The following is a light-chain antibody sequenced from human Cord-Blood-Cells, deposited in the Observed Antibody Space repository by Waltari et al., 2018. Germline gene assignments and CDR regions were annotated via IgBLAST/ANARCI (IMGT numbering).Light chain of an antibody. J-gene: IGLJ3*02. CDR1: RSDVGSYNL. V-gene: IGLV2-23*03. CDR3: CSYAGSSTFV. Sequence: QSALTRPASVSGSPGQSITIPCPGTRSDVGSYNLVSWYQQHPGKAPKLMIYEGSKRPSGVSNRFSGSKSGNTASLTISGLQAEDEADYYCCSYAGSSTFVFGGGTKLTVL. CDR2: EGS.